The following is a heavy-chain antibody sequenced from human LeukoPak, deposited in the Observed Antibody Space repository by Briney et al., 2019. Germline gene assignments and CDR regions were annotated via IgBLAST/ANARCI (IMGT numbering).Heavy chain of an antibody. D-gene: IGHD3-16*02. J-gene: IGHJ4*02. CDR2: INHSGST. CDR1: GGSFSGYY. V-gene: IGHV4-34*01. CDR3: ARGPNYVWGSYRYFDY. Sequence: RASETLSLTCAVYGGSFSGYYWSWIRQPPGKGLEWIGEINHSGSTNYNPSLKSRVTISVDTSKNQFSLKLSSVTAADTAVYYCARGPNYVWGSYRYFDYWGQGTLVTVSS.